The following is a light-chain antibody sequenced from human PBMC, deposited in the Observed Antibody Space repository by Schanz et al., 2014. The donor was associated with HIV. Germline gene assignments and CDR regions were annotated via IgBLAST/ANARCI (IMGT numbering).Light chain of an antibody. Sequence: QSVVTQPPSVSAAPGQKVTISCSGSSSNIGNNYGSWYQQFPGTAPKLLIYDNNKRPSGIPDRFSGSKSGTSATLGITGLQTGDEADYYCGTWDSTLSAWVFGGGTKLTVL. J-gene: IGLJ3*02. V-gene: IGLV1-51*01. CDR3: GTWDSTLSAWV. CDR1: SSNIGNNY. CDR2: DNN.